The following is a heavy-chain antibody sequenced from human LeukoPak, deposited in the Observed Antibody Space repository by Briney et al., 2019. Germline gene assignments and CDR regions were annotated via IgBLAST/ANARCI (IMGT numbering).Heavy chain of an antibody. J-gene: IGHJ4*02. D-gene: IGHD5-12*01. CDR3: ARSVRRGFNFDY. CDR2: IYHSGST. V-gene: IGHV4-4*02. CDR1: GVSISSNNW. Sequence: SETLSLTCAVSGVSISSNNWWNWVRQPPGKGLEWIGEIYHSGSTNYNPSLKSRVTISVDKSKNQFSLKLSSVTAADTAVYYCARSVRRGFNFDYWGQGTLVIVSS.